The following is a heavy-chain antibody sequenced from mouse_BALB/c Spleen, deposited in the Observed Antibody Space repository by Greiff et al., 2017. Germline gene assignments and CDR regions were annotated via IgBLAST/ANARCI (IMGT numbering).Heavy chain of an antibody. J-gene: IGHJ3*01. Sequence: VQLQQSGAELVRPGTSVKISCKASGYTFTNYWLGWVKQRPGHGLEWIGDIYPGGGYTNYNEKFKGKATLTADTSSSTAYMQLSSLTSEDSAVYFCARREGGYYFFAYWGQGTLVTVSA. CDR2: IYPGGGYT. CDR3: ARREGGYYFFAY. CDR1: GYTFTNYW. V-gene: IGHV1-63*02. D-gene: IGHD2-3*01.